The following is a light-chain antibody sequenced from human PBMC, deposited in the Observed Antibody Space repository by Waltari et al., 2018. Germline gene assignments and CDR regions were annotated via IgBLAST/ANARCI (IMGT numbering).Light chain of an antibody. CDR3: QQYGSSSWT. CDR2: GAS. Sequence: EVVLTQSPGTLSLSPGERATLSCRASQSVSSSYLAWYQQKLGQAPRLLMYGASSSATGIPDRFSGSGSGTDFTLTISRLEPEDFAVYYCQQYGSSSWTFGQGTKVEIK. J-gene: IGKJ1*01. V-gene: IGKV3-20*01. CDR1: QSVSSSY.